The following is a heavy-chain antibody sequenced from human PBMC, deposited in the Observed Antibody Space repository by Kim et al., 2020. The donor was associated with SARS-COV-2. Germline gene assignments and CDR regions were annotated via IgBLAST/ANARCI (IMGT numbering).Heavy chain of an antibody. CDR1: GFTFDDYA. CDR3: AKLGYYYDSSGYYSPENALDI. V-gene: IGHV3-9*01. J-gene: IGHJ3*02. Sequence: GGSLRLSCAASGFTFDDYAMHWVRQAPGKGLEWVSGISWNSGSIGYADSVKGRFTISRDNAKNSLYLQMNSLRAEDTALYYCAKLGYYYDSSGYYSPENALDIWGQGTMVTVSS. D-gene: IGHD3-22*01. CDR2: ISWNSGSI.